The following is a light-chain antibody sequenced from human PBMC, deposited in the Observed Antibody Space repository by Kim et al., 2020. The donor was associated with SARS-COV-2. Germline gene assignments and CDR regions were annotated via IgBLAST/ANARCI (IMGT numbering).Light chain of an antibody. CDR1: QSVSSN. J-gene: IGKJ1*01. V-gene: IGKV3-15*01. Sequence: EIVMTQSPATLSMSPGERATLSCRASQSVSSNLAWYQQRPGQAPRLLIYGASTRATGIPARFSGSGSGTDFTLTISSLQSEAFGVYYCQHYNRWPPWTFGQGTKVDIK. CDR2: GAS. CDR3: QHYNRWPPWT.